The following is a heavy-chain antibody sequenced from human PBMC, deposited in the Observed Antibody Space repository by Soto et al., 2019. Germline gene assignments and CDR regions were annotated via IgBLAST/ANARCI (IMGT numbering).Heavy chain of an antibody. Sequence: GGSLRLSYAASGFTFSDYYMSWIRQAPGKGLEWVSYISSSSSYTNYADSVKGRFTISRDNAKNSLYLQMNSLRAEDTAVYYCARSLVVPASHFDYWGQGTLVTVSS. J-gene: IGHJ4*02. CDR2: ISSSSSYT. CDR1: GFTFSDYY. CDR3: ARSLVVPASHFDY. V-gene: IGHV3-11*06. D-gene: IGHD2-2*01.